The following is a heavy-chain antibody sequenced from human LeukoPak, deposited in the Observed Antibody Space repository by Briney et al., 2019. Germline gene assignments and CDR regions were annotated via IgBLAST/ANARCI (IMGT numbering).Heavy chain of an antibody. CDR3: ARRPYCSSTSCYAGQYNWFDS. J-gene: IGHJ5*01. Sequence: ASVTVSCKASVGTFSSYAISGVRQAPGQGLEWMGGIIPIFCTENYAQKFQGRVTITADKSTSTAYMELSSLRSEDTAVYYCARRPYCSSTSCYAGQYNWFDSWGQGTLVTVSS. V-gene: IGHV1-69*06. D-gene: IGHD2-2*01. CDR1: VGTFSSYA. CDR2: IIPIFCTE.